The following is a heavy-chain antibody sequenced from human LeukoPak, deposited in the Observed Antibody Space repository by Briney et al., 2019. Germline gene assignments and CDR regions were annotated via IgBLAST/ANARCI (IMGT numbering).Heavy chain of an antibody. V-gene: IGHV4-59*08. Sequence: PSETLSLTCTVSGGSISSYYWSWIRQPPGKGLEWIGYIYYSGSTNYNPSLKSRVTISVDTSKNQFSLKLSSVTAADTAVYYCARVYCSSTSCYTRGDAFDIWGQGTMVTVSS. J-gene: IGHJ3*02. CDR2: IYYSGST. CDR3: ARVYCSSTSCYTRGDAFDI. CDR1: GGSISSYY. D-gene: IGHD2-2*02.